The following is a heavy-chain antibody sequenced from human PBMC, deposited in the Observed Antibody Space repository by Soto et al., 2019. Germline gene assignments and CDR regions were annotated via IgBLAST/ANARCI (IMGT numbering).Heavy chain of an antibody. CDR2: INPNSGGT. Sequence: ASVKVSCKASGYTFTGYYMHWVRQAPGQGLEWMGWINPNSGGTNYAQKFRGWVTMTRDTSISTAYMELSRLRSDDTAVYYCARAECSGGSCVRPGGMDVWGKGTTVTVSS. CDR3: ARAECSGGSCVRPGGMDV. J-gene: IGHJ6*04. V-gene: IGHV1-2*04. D-gene: IGHD2-15*01. CDR1: GYTFTGYY.